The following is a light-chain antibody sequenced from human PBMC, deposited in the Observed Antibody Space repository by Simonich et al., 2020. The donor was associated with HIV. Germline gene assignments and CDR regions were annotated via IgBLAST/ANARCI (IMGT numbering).Light chain of an antibody. Sequence: EIVMTQSPATLSVSPGERATLSCRASQSVSSKLAWYQQKPGQAPRLLISCASTRATGIPARFRGSGSGTEFTLTISSLQSEDFALYYCHQDYNLPPTFGQGTKVEIK. CDR1: QSVSSK. CDR3: HQDYNLPPT. J-gene: IGKJ1*01. V-gene: IGKV3-15*01. CDR2: CAS.